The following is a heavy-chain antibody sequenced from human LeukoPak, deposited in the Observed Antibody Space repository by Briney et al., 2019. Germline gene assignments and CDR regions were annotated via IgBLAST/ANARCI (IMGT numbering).Heavy chain of an antibody. CDR2: ISFDGSNK. CDR1: GFTFSRYG. CDR3: TGYNWFDP. Sequence: GRSLRLSCAASGFTFSRYGLHWVRQAPGKGLEWVAVISFDGSNKYYADSVKGRLTISRDNSKNTLYLQMNSLRVEDTAVYSCTGYNWFDPWGQGTLVTVSS. V-gene: IGHV3-30-3*01. D-gene: IGHD1-14*01. J-gene: IGHJ5*02.